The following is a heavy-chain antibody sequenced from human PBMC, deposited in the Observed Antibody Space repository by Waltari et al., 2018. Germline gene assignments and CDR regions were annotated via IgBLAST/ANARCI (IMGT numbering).Heavy chain of an antibody. D-gene: IGHD3-22*01. Sequence: QVQLQESGPGLVKPSETLSLTCAVSGYSISSGYYWGWIRQPPGKGLEWIGSIYHSGSTYYNPSLKSRVTISVDTSKNQFSLKLSSVTAADTAVYYFARIMIVVVIGAFDIWGQGTMVTVSS. V-gene: IGHV4-38-2*01. CDR1: GYSISSGYY. CDR2: IYHSGST. CDR3: ARIMIVVVIGAFDI. J-gene: IGHJ3*02.